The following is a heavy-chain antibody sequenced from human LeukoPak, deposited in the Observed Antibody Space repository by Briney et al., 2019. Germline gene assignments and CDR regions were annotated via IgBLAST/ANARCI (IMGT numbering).Heavy chain of an antibody. CDR2: ISTSSTYI. J-gene: IGHJ4*02. CDR3: ARDRCSNSDCPFDY. Sequence: PGGSLRLSCVGSGFTFGIHGMNWVRQVPGKGLEWVSFISTSSTYIKYADSLKGRFTVSRDNVKSSLYLQMRSLTAEDTAVYYCARDRCSNSDCPFDYWGQGTLVTVSS. D-gene: IGHD2-21*02. CDR1: GFTFGIHG. V-gene: IGHV3-21*06.